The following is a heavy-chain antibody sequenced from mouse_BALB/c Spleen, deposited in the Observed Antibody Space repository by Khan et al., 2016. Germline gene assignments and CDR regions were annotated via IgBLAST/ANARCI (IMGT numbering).Heavy chain of an antibody. CDR2: ISTYYGDA. CDR1: GYTFTDYD. D-gene: IGHD1-2*01. CDR3: SRGTTALYYAIDY. Sequence: QVQLKESGAELVRPGVSVKISCKGSGYTFTDYDMHWVKQSHAKSLEWIGIISTYYGDARYNQKFKGKATMTVDKSSSTAYMELARLTSEDSAIYYWSRGTTALYYAIDYWGQGTSVTVSS. J-gene: IGHJ4*01. V-gene: IGHV1S137*01.